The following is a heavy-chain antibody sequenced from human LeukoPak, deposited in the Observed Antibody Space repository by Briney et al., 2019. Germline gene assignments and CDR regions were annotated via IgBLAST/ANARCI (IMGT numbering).Heavy chain of an antibody. V-gene: IGHV4-4*02. D-gene: IGHD1-26*01. CDR3: AREEMPGKFDY. CDR2: IYHSGNT. CDR1: GDSISSSHW. J-gene: IGHJ4*02. Sequence: SETLSLTCAVSGDSISSSHWWSWVRQSPRKGLEWIGEIYHSGNTNYNPSLKSRVAISLDKSSNQFSLRLTSVTAADTAMYFCAREEMPGKFDYWGQGTLVTVSS.